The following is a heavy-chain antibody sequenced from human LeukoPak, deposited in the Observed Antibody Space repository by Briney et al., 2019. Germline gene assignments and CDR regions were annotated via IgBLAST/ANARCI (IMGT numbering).Heavy chain of an antibody. J-gene: IGHJ5*01. V-gene: IGHV3-7*01. CDR2: IKGDGSER. D-gene: IGHD2-2*01. Sequence: GGSLRLSCGASGFMFDKQWMHWVRQAPGKGLEWVANIKGDGSERNYLGSVRGRFTISRDNAKNSLHLQMNYLRVEDTAVYYCAREPPFYQSNLLADSWGQGTRVTVSS. CDR1: GFMFDKQW. CDR3: AREPPFYQSNLLADS.